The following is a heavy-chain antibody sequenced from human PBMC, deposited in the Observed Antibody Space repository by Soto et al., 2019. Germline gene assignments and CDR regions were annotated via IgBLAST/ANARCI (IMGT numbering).Heavy chain of an antibody. CDR2: ISYDGSNK. V-gene: IGHV3-30*18. J-gene: IGHJ4*02. Sequence: QVQLVESGGGVVQPGRSLRLSCAASGFTFSSYGMHWVRQAPGKGLEWVAVISYDGSNKYYADSVKGRFTISRDKSKNTLYLQMNSLRAEDTAVYYCAKDGDGDFNCDYWGQGTLVTVSS. CDR1: GFTFSSYG. CDR3: AKDGDGDFNCDY. D-gene: IGHD4-17*01.